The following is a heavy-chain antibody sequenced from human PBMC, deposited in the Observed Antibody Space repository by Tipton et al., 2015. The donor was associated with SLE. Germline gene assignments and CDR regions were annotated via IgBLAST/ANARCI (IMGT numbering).Heavy chain of an antibody. D-gene: IGHD3-22*01. CDR2: IHDSGST. CDR3: ARDGDSTGRSYFQH. Sequence: TLSLTCTVSGDSISNYYWSWIRQSPGKGLEWIGYIHDSGSTDYNPSLKSRVTISVDTSENQFSLNLHSVTAADTAVYYCARDGDSTGRSYFQHWGQGTLVTVSS. J-gene: IGHJ1*01. V-gene: IGHV4-59*01. CDR1: GDSISNYY.